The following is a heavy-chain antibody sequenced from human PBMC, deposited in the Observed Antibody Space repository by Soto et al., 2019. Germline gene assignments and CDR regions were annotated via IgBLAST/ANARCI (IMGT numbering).Heavy chain of an antibody. Sequence: QVQLVQSGAKMKKPGASVKVSCKASGYTFTSYGISWVRQAPGQGLEWMGWSSAYNGNTNYAQKLQGRVTMTTDTSTSTAYMELRSLRSDDAAVYYCAREGRVSGARILYPNRPTDYWGQGTLVTVSS. J-gene: IGHJ4*02. CDR3: AREGRVSGARILYPNRPTDY. CDR2: SSAYNGNT. D-gene: IGHD2-8*01. CDR1: GYTFTSYG. V-gene: IGHV1-18*01.